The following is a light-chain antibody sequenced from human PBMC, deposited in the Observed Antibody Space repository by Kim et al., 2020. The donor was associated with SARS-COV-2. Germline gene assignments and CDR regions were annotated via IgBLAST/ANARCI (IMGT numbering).Light chain of an antibody. CDR3: QVWDSSSDHRV. CDR2: YDS. CDR1: NIGSKS. V-gene: IGLV3-21*04. Sequence: QGKSARITWWGNNIGSKSVHWYQQKPGQAPVLVIYYDSDRPSGIPERFSGSNSGNTATLTISRVEAGDEADYYCQVWDSSSDHRVFGGGTQLTVL. J-gene: IGLJ3*02.